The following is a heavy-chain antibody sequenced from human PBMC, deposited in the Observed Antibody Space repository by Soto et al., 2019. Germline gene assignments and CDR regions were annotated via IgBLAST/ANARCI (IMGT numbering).Heavy chain of an antibody. Sequence: GGSLRLSCAASGFTFSSYGMHWVRQAPGKGLEWVAVISYDGSNRYYADSVKGRFTISRDNSKNTLYLQMNSLRAEDTAVYYCAKEDSTSRLSVFGYFDYWGQGTLVTVSS. CDR2: ISYDGSNR. CDR1: GFTFSSYG. J-gene: IGHJ4*02. V-gene: IGHV3-30*18. CDR3: AKEDSTSRLSVFGYFDY. D-gene: IGHD1-20*01.